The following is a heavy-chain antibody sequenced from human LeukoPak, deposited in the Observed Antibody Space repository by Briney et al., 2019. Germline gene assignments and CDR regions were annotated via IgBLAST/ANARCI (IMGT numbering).Heavy chain of an antibody. CDR2: IYYSGST. J-gene: IGHJ6*03. CDR3: ARGGPPGYYYDYYMDV. V-gene: IGHV4-59*01. Sequence: SETLSLTCTVSGGSISSYYWSWIRQTPGKGLEWIGYIYYSGSTNLNPSLKSRVTISVDTSKNQFSLKMSSVTAADTAVYFCARGGPPGYYYDYYMDVWGKGTTVTISS. CDR1: GGSISSYY.